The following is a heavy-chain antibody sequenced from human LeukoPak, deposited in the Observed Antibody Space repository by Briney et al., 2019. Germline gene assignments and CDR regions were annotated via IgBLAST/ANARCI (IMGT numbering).Heavy chain of an antibody. J-gene: IGHJ4*02. Sequence: SETLSLTCAVYGGSLNGHYWSWIRQSPGKGLEWIGEGSDIGGTEFNPSLKSRVSISADTPKNQFSLKLSSVTAADTAVYYCARDLRDDYGGNSGLDYWGQGTLVTVSS. V-gene: IGHV4-34*01. CDR3: ARDLRDDYGGNSGLDY. CDR1: GGSLNGHY. CDR2: GSDIGGT. D-gene: IGHD4-23*01.